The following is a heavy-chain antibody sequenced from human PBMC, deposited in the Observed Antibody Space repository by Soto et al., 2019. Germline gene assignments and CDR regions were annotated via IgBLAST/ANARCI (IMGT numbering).Heavy chain of an antibody. D-gene: IGHD1-26*01. CDR1: GGSISSGGYY. V-gene: IGHV4-31*03. CDR2: IYYSGST. Sequence: QVQLQESGPGLVKPSQTLSLTCTVSGGSISSGGYYWSWIRQHPGKGLEWIGYIYYSGSTYYNPSLKSRVMRSVDTSKNQFSLKLSSVTAADTAVYYCAREGGIVGATAADYWGQGTLVTVSS. J-gene: IGHJ4*02. CDR3: AREGGIVGATAADY.